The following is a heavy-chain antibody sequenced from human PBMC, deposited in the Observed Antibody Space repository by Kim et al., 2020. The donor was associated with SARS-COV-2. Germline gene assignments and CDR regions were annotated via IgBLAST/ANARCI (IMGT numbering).Heavy chain of an antibody. Sequence: HKSRVTISVDTSKNQFSLKLSSVTAADTAVYYCARGGATFVVVVYAFDIWGQGTMVTVSS. D-gene: IGHD2-15*01. CDR3: ARGGATFVVVVYAFDI. V-gene: IGHV4-31*02. J-gene: IGHJ3*02.